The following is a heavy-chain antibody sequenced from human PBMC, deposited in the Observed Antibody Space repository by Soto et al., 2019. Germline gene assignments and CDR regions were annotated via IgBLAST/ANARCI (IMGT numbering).Heavy chain of an antibody. CDR2: ISSSSASI. J-gene: IGHJ3*02. Sequence: GGSLRLSCAASGFTFNTYSMNWVRQAPGKGLEWVSYISSSSASIYYADSVKGRFTISRDNADRSLFLQMNSLRAEDTAVYYCARERQWLTNDAFDIWGQGTVVTASS. D-gene: IGHD6-19*01. V-gene: IGHV3-48*01. CDR1: GFTFNTYS. CDR3: ARERQWLTNDAFDI.